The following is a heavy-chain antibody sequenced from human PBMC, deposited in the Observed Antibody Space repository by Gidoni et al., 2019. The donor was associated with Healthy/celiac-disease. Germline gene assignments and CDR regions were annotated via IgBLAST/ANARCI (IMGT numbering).Heavy chain of an antibody. V-gene: IGHV3-7*01. Sequence: GGSLRLSCAASGFTFSSYWMSWVRQAPGKGLEWVANIKQDGSEKYYVDSVKGRFTISRDNAKNSLYLQMNSLRAEDTAVYYCARDHSSSWYDEIGPGSDLFDYWGQGTLVTVSS. CDR1: GFTFSSYW. J-gene: IGHJ4*02. D-gene: IGHD6-13*01. CDR3: ARDHSSSWYDEIGPGSDLFDY. CDR2: IKQDGSEK.